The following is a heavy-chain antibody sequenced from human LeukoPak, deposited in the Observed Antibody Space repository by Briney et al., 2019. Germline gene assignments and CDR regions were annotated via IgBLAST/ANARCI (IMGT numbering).Heavy chain of an antibody. CDR3: ARHVLGSSKIDY. CDR2: FHYSGSA. CDR1: GVFITSSSYY. V-gene: IGHV4-39*01. Sequence: SETLSLTCTVSGVFITSSSYYWGWIRQPPGKGLEWIGSFHYSGSAYYNPSLKSRVTRSVDTSKNQFSLKLSSVTAADTAVYYCARHVLGSSKIDYWGQGTLVTVSS. D-gene: IGHD2-15*01. J-gene: IGHJ4*02.